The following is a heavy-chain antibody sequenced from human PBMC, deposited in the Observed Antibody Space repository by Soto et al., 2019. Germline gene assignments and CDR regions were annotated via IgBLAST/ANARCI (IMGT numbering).Heavy chain of an antibody. CDR2: ISSSGTYI. Sequence: GGSLRLSCAASGFTFSSYSMNWVRQAPGKGLEWVSSISSSGTYIYYAESVKDRFTISRDNAKNSLYLQMNSLRAEDTAVYYCARASYYYDGSGYHGYWGQGTLVTVSS. D-gene: IGHD3-22*01. J-gene: IGHJ4*02. V-gene: IGHV3-21*01. CDR3: ARASYYYDGSGYHGY. CDR1: GFTFSSYS.